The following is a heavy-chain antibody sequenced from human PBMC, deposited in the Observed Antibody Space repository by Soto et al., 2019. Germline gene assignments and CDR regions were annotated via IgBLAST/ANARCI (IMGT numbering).Heavy chain of an antibody. Sequence: QVQLQESGPGLVKPSQTLSLTCTVSGGSISSGGYYWSWIRQHPGKGLEWIGYIYYSGSTYYNPSLKSRVTISVDTSKNQFSLKLSSVTAADTAVYYCARDSDEDCSGGSCYWDDWGQGTLVTVSS. D-gene: IGHD2-15*01. V-gene: IGHV4-31*03. CDR1: GGSISSGGYY. J-gene: IGHJ4*02. CDR3: ARDSDEDCSGGSCYWDD. CDR2: IYYSGST.